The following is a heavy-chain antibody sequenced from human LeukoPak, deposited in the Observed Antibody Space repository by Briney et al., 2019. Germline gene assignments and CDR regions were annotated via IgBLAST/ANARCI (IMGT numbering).Heavy chain of an antibody. CDR1: GYTFTYRY. Sequence: SVKVSCKASGYTFTYRYLHWVRQAPGQALEWMGWITPFNGNTNYAQKFQDRVTMTTDTSTSTAYMELRSLRSDDTAVYYCAREQEYYDSKQTRYNWFDPWGQGTLVTVSS. CDR2: ITPFNGNT. CDR3: AREQEYYDSKQTRYNWFDP. V-gene: IGHV1-45*02. J-gene: IGHJ5*02. D-gene: IGHD3-22*01.